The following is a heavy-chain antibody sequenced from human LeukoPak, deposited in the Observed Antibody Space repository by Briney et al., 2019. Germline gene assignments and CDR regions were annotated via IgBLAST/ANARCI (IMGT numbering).Heavy chain of an antibody. D-gene: IGHD3-9*01. CDR2: ISAYNGNT. CDR3: ARVKMSYYDILTGYPNYYYYYYMDV. CDR1: GGTFSSYA. Sequence: ASVKVSCKASGGTFSSYAINWVRQAPGQGLEWMGWISAYNGNTNYAQKLQGRVTMTTDTSTSTAYMELRSLRSDDTAVYYCARVKMSYYDILTGYPNYYYYYYMDVWGKGTTVTVSS. J-gene: IGHJ6*03. V-gene: IGHV1-18*01.